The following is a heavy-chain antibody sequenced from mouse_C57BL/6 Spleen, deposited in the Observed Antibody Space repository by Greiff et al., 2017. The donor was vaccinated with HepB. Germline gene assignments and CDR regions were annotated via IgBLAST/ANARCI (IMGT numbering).Heavy chain of an antibody. Sequence: QVQLQQSGAELVKPGASVKLSCKASGYTFTEYTIHWVKQRSGQGLEWIGWFYPGSGSIKYNEKFKDKATLTADKSSSTVYMELSRLISEDSAVYFCARHEASFYDGYNVPSYYFDYWGQGTTLTVSS. D-gene: IGHD2-3*01. CDR2: FYPGSGSI. J-gene: IGHJ2*01. V-gene: IGHV1-62-2*01. CDR1: GYTFTEYT. CDR3: ARHEASFYDGYNVPSYYFDY.